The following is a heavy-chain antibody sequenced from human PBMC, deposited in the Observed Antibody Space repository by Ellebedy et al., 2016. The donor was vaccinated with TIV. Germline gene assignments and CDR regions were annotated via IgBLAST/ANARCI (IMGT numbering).Heavy chain of an antibody. CDR1: GYTLTELS. J-gene: IGHJ4*02. V-gene: IGHV1-24*01. CDR2: FDPEDGET. CDR3: ARALPPRSWPRFPRNDTEHDY. Sequence: AASVKVSCKVSGYTLTELSMHWVRQAPGKGLEWMGGFDPEDGETIYAQKLQGRVTMTTDTSTSTAYMELRSLRSDDTAVYYCARALPPRSWPRFPRNDTEHDYWGQGTLVTVSS. D-gene: IGHD5-12*01.